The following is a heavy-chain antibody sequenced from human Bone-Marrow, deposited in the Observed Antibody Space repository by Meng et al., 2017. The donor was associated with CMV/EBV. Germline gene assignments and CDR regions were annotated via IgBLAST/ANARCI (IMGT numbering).Heavy chain of an antibody. J-gene: IGHJ4*02. CDR1: GLTFSKAW. CDR2: IQSKNDGESI. CDR3: TTRAF. Sequence: GESLKISCAVSGLTFSKAWMTWVRQAPGKGLEWIGRIQSKNDGESIDYAGPVRGRFVISRDDSKNMLYLQMTSLKPEDTAVYYCTTRAFWGQGKLVTVSS. V-gene: IGHV3-15*01.